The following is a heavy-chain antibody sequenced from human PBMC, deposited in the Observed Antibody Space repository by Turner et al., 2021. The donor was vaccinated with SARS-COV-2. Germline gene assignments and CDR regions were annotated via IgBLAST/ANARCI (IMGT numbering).Heavy chain of an antibody. CDR3: ARAYGSGSYGHYYGMDV. J-gene: IGHJ6*02. CDR1: GHTFTSYG. CDR2: ISANNGNT. D-gene: IGHD3-10*01. Sequence: QVQLVQSGPEVKKPGASVKVSCKASGHTFTSYGITWVRQAPGQGLEWMGWISANNGNTNYAQKLQCRVTMTTDTSTSTAYMELRSLRSDYTAVYYCARAYGSGSYGHYYGMDVWGQGTTVTVSS. V-gene: IGHV1-18*01.